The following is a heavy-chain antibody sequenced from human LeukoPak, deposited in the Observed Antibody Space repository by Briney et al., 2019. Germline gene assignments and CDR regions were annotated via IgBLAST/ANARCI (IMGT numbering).Heavy chain of an antibody. CDR2: IYPGDSDT. J-gene: IGHJ4*02. D-gene: IGHD6-6*01. Sequence: GESLKISCKGSGYSFTSYWIGWVRQMPGKGLEWMGIIYPGDSDTRYSPSFQGQVTISADKSISTAYLQWSSLKALDTAMYYCARQQRVWYSSSGDYFDYWGQGTLVTVSS. CDR3: ARQQRVWYSSSGDYFDY. CDR1: GYSFTSYW. V-gene: IGHV5-51*01.